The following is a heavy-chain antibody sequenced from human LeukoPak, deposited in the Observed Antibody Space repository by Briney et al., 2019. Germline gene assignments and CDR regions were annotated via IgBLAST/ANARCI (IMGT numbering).Heavy chain of an antibody. CDR3: AIVGATNFDY. CDR2: INPNSGGT. CDR1: GFTFTGYY. D-gene: IGHD1-26*01. J-gene: IGHJ4*02. Sequence: ASVKVSCAASGFTFTGYYMHWVRQAPGQGLEWMGWINPNSGGTNYAQKFQGRVTMTRDTSISTAYMELSRLRSDDTAVYYSAIVGATNFDYWGQGTLVTVSS. V-gene: IGHV1-2*02.